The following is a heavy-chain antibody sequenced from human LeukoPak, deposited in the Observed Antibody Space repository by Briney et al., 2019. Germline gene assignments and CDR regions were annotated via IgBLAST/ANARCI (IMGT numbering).Heavy chain of an antibody. D-gene: IGHD2-21*02. Sequence: SETLSLTCTVCGGSISSYYWSWIRQPPGRGLEWIGYIYYSGNTNYNPSLKSRVTISVDTSKNQFSLKLTSVTAADKAGYYCARHPMTANNWFNPWGQGTLVTASS. V-gene: IGHV4-59*08. CDR1: GGSISSYY. CDR2: IYYSGNT. J-gene: IGHJ5*02. CDR3: ARHPMTANNWFNP.